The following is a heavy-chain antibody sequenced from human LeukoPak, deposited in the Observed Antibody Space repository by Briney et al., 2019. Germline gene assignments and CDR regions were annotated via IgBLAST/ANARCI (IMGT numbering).Heavy chain of an antibody. CDR3: AKDRASAGVSGLFHS. CDR1: GFTFTSSA. J-gene: IGHJ4*02. V-gene: IGHV3-30*18. D-gene: IGHD5/OR15-5a*01. CDR2: ISNGGSV. Sequence: GGSLRLSCAASGFTFTSSAIHWVRQAPGNGLERVAVISNGGSVYADSVKGRFTVTRDNSKNTVHLQMNSLRTDDTALYYCAKDRASAGVSGLFHSCGQGTLVTVSS.